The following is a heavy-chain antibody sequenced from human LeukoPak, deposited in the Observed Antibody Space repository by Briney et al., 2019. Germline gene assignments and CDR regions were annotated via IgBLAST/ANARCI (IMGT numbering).Heavy chain of an antibody. D-gene: IGHD2-21*02. J-gene: IGHJ4*02. CDR1: GFTFSDYY. CDR3: ARRPSYCGGDCYVDY. Sequence: GSLRLSCAASGFTFSDYYMSWIRQAPGKGLEWVSYISSSSSYTNYADSVKGRFTISRDNAKNSLYLQMNSLRAEDTAVYYCARRPSYCGGDCYVDYWGQGTLVTVSS. CDR2: ISSSSSYT. V-gene: IGHV3-11*06.